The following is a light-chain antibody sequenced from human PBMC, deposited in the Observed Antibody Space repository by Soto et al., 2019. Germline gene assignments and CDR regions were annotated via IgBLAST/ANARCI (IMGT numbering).Light chain of an antibody. Sequence: IVMTQSPATLSVSLGEIATLYFRASQSINSNLAWYQQKPGQAPRLLMFRASIRAAGFPARFSGSGSGTEFTLTISRLEPEDFAVYYCQQYGSSSWTFGQGTKVDNK. J-gene: IGKJ1*01. CDR3: QQYGSSSWT. CDR2: RAS. V-gene: IGKV3-15*01. CDR1: QSINSN.